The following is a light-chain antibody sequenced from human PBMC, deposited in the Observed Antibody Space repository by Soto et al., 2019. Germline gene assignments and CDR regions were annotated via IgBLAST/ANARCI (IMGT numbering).Light chain of an antibody. J-gene: IGLJ2*01. CDR2: NVS. Sequence: QSALTQPASVSGFPGQSITISCTGTSSDIGAHTYVSWFQQHPGKVPKVIIYNVSTRPSGISDRFSGSKSGNTASLTISGLQAEDEADYYCSSYAGGFVVFGGGTKLTVL. CDR1: SSDIGAHTY. CDR3: SSYAGGFVV. V-gene: IGLV2-14*01.